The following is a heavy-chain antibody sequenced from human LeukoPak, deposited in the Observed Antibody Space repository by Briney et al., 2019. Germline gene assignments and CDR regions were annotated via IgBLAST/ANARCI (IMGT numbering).Heavy chain of an antibody. J-gene: IGHJ5*02. Sequence: GESLKISCKGSGYSFPNYWIGWVRQMPGKGLEWMGIIYPGDSHTRYSPSSQDQVTISVDKSISTAYLQWSSLKASDTAMYYCARGPYAYTSSATLGSYNWFDPWGQGSLVTVSS. CDR2: IYPGDSHT. CDR3: ARGPYAYTSSATLGSYNWFDP. V-gene: IGHV5-51*01. CDR1: GYSFPNYW. D-gene: IGHD2-2*02.